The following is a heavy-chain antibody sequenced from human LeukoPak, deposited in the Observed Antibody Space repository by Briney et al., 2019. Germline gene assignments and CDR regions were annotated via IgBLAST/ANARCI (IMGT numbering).Heavy chain of an antibody. Sequence: SETLSLTCAVYGGSFSGYYWSWIRQPPGKGLEWIGEINHSGSTNYNPSLKSRVTISVDTSKNQFSLKLSSVTAADTAVYYCARIFGFGYYYYYYYMDVWGKGTTVTVSS. CDR3: ARIFGFGYYYYYYYMDV. CDR2: INHSGST. J-gene: IGHJ6*03. D-gene: IGHD3-3*01. CDR1: GGSFSGYY. V-gene: IGHV4-34*01.